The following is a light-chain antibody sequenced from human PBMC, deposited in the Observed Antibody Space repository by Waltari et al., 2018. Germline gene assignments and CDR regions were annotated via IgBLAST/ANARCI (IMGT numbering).Light chain of an antibody. Sequence: DIQMTQSPSSLYASVGDRVTITCQASQDISNYLNWYQQKPGKAPKLLIYDASNLETGVPSRFIGSGSGTDFTFTISSLQPEDIATYYCQQYDNLPPLFTFGPGTKVDIK. J-gene: IGKJ3*01. CDR3: QQYDNLPPLFT. CDR2: DAS. CDR1: QDISNY. V-gene: IGKV1-33*01.